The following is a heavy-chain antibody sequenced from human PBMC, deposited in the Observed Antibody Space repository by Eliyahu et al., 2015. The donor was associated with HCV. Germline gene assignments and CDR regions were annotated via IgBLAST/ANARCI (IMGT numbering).Heavy chain of an antibody. V-gene: IGHV3-43*01. CDR2: ISWDGGST. D-gene: IGHD1-7*01. CDR3: AKEEPITGTTWFDP. CDR1: GFXFDDYT. J-gene: IGHJ5*02. Sequence: EVQLVESGGVVVQPGGSLRLSCAAXGFXFDDYTMHXVRQAPGKGLEXVSLISWDGGSTYYADSVKGRFTISRDNSKNSLYLQMNSLRTEDTALYYCAKEEPITGTTWFDPWGQGTLVTVSS.